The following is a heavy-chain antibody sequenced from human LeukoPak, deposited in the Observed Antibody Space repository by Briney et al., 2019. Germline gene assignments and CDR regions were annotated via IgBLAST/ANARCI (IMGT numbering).Heavy chain of an antibody. CDR2: IGTAGDT. J-gene: IGHJ4*02. CDR1: GFTFSSYD. D-gene: IGHD6-19*01. CDR3: ARVGAYSSGWYDY. Sequence: GGSLRLSCAASGFTFSSYDMHWVRQATGKGLEWVSAIGTAGDTYYPGSVKGRFTISRENAKNSLYLQMNSLRAGDTAVYYCARVGAYSSGWYDYWGQGTLVTVSS. V-gene: IGHV3-13*01.